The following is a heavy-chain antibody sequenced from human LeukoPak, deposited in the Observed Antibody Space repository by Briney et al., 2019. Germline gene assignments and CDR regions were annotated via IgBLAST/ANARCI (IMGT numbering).Heavy chain of an antibody. J-gene: IGHJ5*02. Sequence: PGGSLRLSCAASGLTFSSYWMHWVRQAPGKGLVWVSGINSDGSSTSYADSVKGRFTISRDNSKNTLYLQMNSLRAEDTAVYYCAKVENRWFGELWNWFDPWGQGTLVTVSS. CDR2: INSDGSST. V-gene: IGHV3-74*01. CDR3: AKVENRWFGELWNWFDP. CDR1: GLTFSSYW. D-gene: IGHD3-10*01.